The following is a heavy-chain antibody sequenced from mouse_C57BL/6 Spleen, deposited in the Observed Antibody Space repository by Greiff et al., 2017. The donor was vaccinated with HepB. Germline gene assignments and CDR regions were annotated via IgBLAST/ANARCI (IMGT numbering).Heavy chain of an antibody. D-gene: IGHD2-4*01. CDR1: GYTFTSYW. V-gene: IGHV1-55*01. CDR2: IYPGSGST. J-gene: IGHJ2*01. Sequence: QVQLQQPGAELVKPGASVKMSCKASGYTFTSYWITWVKQRPGQGLEWIGDIYPGSGSTNYNEKFKSKATLTVDTSSSTAYMQLSSLTSEDSAVYYCARYDYGPYYFDYWGQGTTLTVSS. CDR3: ARYDYGPYYFDY.